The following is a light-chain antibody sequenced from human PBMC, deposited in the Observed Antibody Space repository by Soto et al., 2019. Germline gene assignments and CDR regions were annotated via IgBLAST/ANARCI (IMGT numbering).Light chain of an antibody. CDR3: SSYAGNYIYV. J-gene: IGLJ1*01. Sequence: QSVLTRPRSVSGSPGQSVTISCTGTSSDIGAYNAVAWYQQHPDKAPKLIIFAVSKRPSGVPDRFSGSKSGNTASLTISGLQAEDEADYYCSSYAGNYIYVFATGTKVTVL. CDR1: SSDIGAYNA. V-gene: IGLV2-11*01. CDR2: AVS.